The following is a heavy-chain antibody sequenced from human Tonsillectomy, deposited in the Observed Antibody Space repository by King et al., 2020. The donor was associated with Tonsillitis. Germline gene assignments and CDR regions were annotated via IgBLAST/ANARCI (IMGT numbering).Heavy chain of an antibody. D-gene: IGHD6-19*01. CDR1: GYSISSAYY. CDR3: ARGSTGYSSGWADYFDY. CDR2: IYHTGST. V-gene: IGHV4-38-2*01. Sequence: QLQESGPGLVKPSETLSLTCAVSGYSISSAYYWGWIRQPPGKGLEWIGSIYHTGSTYYNPSLKSRVTISVDTSKNQFSLRLSSVTAADTAVYYCARGSTGYSSGWADYFDYWGQGTLVTVSS. J-gene: IGHJ4*02.